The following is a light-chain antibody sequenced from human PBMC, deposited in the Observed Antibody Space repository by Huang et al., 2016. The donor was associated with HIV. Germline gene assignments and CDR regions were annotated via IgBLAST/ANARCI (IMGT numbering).Light chain of an antibody. CDR2: DAS. CDR3: QQYTNPPPWT. CDR1: HNVTAN. J-gene: IGKJ1*01. V-gene: IGKV3-15*01. Sequence: VVLTQSPAALSVSPGEKVTLSCRASHNVTANLAWYLHKPGQAPRVLSYDASTRAAGIPARCSGSGSGTEFTLTISSLQSDDSGVYYCQQYTNPPPWTFGQGTRVEI.